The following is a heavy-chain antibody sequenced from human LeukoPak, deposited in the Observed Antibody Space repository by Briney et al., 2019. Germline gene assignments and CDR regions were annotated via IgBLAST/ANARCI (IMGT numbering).Heavy chain of an antibody. V-gene: IGHV3-7*01. D-gene: IGHD3-3*01. Sequence: GGCLRLSCAASGFTFSTYWMSWVRQAPGKGLEWVANIKEDGSEKHYVDSVKGRFTISRDNAKNSLYLQMNSLRAEDTAIYYCARNYDFWSGYCGYWGQGTLVTVSS. CDR3: ARNYDFWSGYCGY. CDR2: IKEDGSEK. J-gene: IGHJ4*02. CDR1: GFTFSTYW.